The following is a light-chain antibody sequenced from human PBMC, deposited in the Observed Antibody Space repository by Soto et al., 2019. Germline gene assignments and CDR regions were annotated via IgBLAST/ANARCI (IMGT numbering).Light chain of an antibody. CDR3: SSYAGSNIYV. J-gene: IGLJ1*01. V-gene: IGLV2-8*01. CDR2: EVS. Sequence: QSVLTQPPSASGSPGQSVTISCTGTSSDVGDYNYVSWYQQHPGKAPKLMIDEVSKRPSGGPDRFSGSKSGNTASLTVSGLQAEDEADYYCSSYAGSNIYVFGTGTKVTVL. CDR1: SSDVGDYNY.